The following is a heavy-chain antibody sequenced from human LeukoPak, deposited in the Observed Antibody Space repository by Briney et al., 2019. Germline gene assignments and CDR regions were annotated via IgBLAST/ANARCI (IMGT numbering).Heavy chain of an antibody. CDR1: GFTFSSYA. Sequence: GGSLRLSCAASGFTFSSYAMSWVRQAPGKGLEWVSAISGSGGSTFHADSVKGRFTISRDNSKNTLYLQMNSLRAEDTAVYYCAREIHGGNTGVFDYWGRGTLVSVSS. CDR2: ISGSGGST. D-gene: IGHD4-23*01. V-gene: IGHV3-23*01. CDR3: AREIHGGNTGVFDY. J-gene: IGHJ4*02.